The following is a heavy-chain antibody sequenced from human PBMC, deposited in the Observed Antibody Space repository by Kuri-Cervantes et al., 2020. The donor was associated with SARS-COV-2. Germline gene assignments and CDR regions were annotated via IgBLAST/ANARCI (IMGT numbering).Heavy chain of an antibody. CDR2: IKQDGSEK. CDR1: GFTFSSYW. CDR3: AKDPALSRGDFDY. D-gene: IGHD3-16*01. J-gene: IGHJ4*02. Sequence: GGSLRLSCAASGFTFSSYWMSWVRQAPGKGLEWVANIKQDGSEKYYVDSVKGRFTISRDNSTNTLYLQMNILRAEDTAVYYCAKDPALSRGDFDYWGQGTLVTVSS. V-gene: IGHV3-7*03.